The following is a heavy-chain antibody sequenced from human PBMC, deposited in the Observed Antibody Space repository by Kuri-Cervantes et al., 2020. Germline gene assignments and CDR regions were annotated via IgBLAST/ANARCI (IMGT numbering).Heavy chain of an antibody. D-gene: IGHD1-26*01. CDR3: ARGPLGSGSTPGGY. J-gene: IGHJ4*02. CDR1: GYTFTGYY. CDR2: INPNSGGT. V-gene: IGHV1-2*04. Sequence: ASVKVSCKASGYTFTGYYMHWVRQAPGQGLEWMGWINPNSGGTNYAQKFQGWVTMTRDTSISTAYMELSRLRSDDTAVYYCARGPLGSGSTPGGYWGQGTLVTVSS.